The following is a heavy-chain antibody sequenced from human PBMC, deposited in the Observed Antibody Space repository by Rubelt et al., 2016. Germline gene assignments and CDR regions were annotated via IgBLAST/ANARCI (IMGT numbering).Heavy chain of an antibody. CDR2: INPSGST. CDR3: ARGDNRLAASGNWYFDL. CDR1: GGSFSGHS. J-gene: IGHJ2*01. Sequence: QVHLQQWGAGLLKPSETLSLSCAVYGGSFSGHSWSWIRQPPGKGLEWLGEINPSGSTHHTPSLKSRLIVSVDTSKKQFSLKRGSVTAADTAVYYCARGDNRLAASGNWYFDLWGRGTLVTVSS. D-gene: IGHD6-13*01. V-gene: IGHV4-34*01.